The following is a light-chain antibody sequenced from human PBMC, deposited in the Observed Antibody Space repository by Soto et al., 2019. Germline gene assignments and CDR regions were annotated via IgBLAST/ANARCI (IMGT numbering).Light chain of an antibody. CDR3: QQYGSSGT. CDR2: GAS. J-gene: IGKJ1*01. CDR1: QRVSRN. V-gene: IGKV3-20*01. Sequence: EIVMTQSPATLSVSPGERATLSCRASQRVSRNLAWYQQKPGQAPRLLIYGASNRATGIPDRFSGSGSGTDFTLTISRLEPEDFAVYYCQQYGSSGTSGQGTKVDIK.